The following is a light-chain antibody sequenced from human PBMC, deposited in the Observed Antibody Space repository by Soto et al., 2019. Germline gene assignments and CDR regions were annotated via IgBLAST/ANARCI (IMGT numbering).Light chain of an antibody. CDR1: SSNIGINY. Sequence: QSVLTQPPSVSSAPGQKVTISCSGSSSNIGINYEPWYKQLPGTAPKPLIYDNNKRPSGIPDRFSGSKSGTSATLGITGLQTGDEADYYCGTGDSSLSVVVFGGGTKVTVL. CDR3: GTGDSSLSVVV. CDR2: DNN. V-gene: IGLV1-51*01. J-gene: IGLJ2*01.